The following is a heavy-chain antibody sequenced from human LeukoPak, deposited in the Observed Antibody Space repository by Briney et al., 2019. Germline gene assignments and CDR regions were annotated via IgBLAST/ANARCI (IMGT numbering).Heavy chain of an antibody. CDR2: ISGSGVST. J-gene: IGHJ4*02. D-gene: IGHD2-2*01. V-gene: IGHV3-23*01. Sequence: GGSLRLSCTASGFIFSTYSMRWVRQAPGKGLEWVSGISGSGVSTYYADSVKGRFTISRDNSNNTLCLQMSSLGAEDTAVYYCAKDWGMGDQLLRIDYWGQGTLVTVSS. CDR1: GFIFSTYS. CDR3: AKDWGMGDQLLRIDY.